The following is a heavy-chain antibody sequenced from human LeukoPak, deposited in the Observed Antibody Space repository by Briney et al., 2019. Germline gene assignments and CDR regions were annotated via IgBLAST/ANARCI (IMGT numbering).Heavy chain of an antibody. Sequence: EASVKVSCKASGYTFTGYYMHWVRQAPGQGLEWMGWINPNSGGTNYAQKFQGRVTMTRDTSITTAYMELSSLRSDDTAVYYCARGSGSDWYEASAFWGQGTLVTVSS. CDR2: INPNSGGT. J-gene: IGHJ4*02. CDR3: ARGSGSDWYEASAF. V-gene: IGHV1-2*02. CDR1: GYTFTGYY. D-gene: IGHD6-19*01.